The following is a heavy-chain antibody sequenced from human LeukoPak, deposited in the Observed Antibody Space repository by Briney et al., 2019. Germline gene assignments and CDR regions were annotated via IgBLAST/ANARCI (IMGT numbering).Heavy chain of an antibody. CDR1: GGSISSYY. CDR3: ARELYCGGDCYSFDY. D-gene: IGHD2-21*02. V-gene: IGHV4-4*07. Sequence: SETLSLTCTVSGGSISSYYWSWIRQPAGKGLEWIGRIYTSGSTNYNPSLKSRVTMSVDTSKNQFSLKLSSVTAADTAVYYCARELYCGGDCYSFDYWGQGTLVTVSS. J-gene: IGHJ4*02. CDR2: IYTSGST.